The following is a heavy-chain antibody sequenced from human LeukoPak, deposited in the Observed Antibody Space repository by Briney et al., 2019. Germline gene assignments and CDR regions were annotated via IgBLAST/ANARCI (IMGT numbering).Heavy chain of an antibody. D-gene: IGHD5-24*01. Sequence: ASVKVSCKASGGTFSSYAISWVRQAPGQGLEWMGRIIPILGIANYAQKFQGRVTITADKSTSTAYMELSSLRSEDTAVYYCARDGYNFRAAFDIWGQGTMVTVSS. CDR1: GGTFSSYA. V-gene: IGHV1-69*04. CDR3: ARDGYNFRAAFDI. J-gene: IGHJ3*02. CDR2: IIPILGIA.